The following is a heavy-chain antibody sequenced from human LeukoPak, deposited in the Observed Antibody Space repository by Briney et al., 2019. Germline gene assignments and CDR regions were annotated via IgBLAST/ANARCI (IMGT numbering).Heavy chain of an antibody. D-gene: IGHD3-10*01. J-gene: IGHJ4*02. CDR1: GYTLTELS. Sequence: ASVKVSCKVSGYTLTELSMHWVRQAPGKGLEWMGGFDPEDGETIYAQKFQGRVTMTEDTSTDTAYMELRSLRSDDTAVYYCARAPNYSSSGSPFWEVWGQGTLVTVSS. CDR3: ARAPNYSSSGSPFWEV. V-gene: IGHV1-24*01. CDR2: FDPEDGET.